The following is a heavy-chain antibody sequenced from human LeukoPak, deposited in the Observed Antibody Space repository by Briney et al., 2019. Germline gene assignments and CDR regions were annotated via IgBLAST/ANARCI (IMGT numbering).Heavy chain of an antibody. Sequence: ASVKVSCKASGYTFTDYYIRWVRQAPGQGLEWMGWFSPKSGDTNYAQNFQHRVTMTRDTSISTAYMELSSLRSDDTAMYYCARRMAYGGDYWGQGTLVTVPS. V-gene: IGHV1-2*02. D-gene: IGHD4-23*01. J-gene: IGHJ4*02. CDR1: GYTFTDYY. CDR2: FSPKSGDT. CDR3: ARRMAYGGDY.